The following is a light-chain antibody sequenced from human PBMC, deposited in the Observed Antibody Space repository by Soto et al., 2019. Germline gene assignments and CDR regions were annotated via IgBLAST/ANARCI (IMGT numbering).Light chain of an antibody. CDR3: QQLDRYPFT. CDR2: SAS. J-gene: IGKJ4*01. V-gene: IGKV1-9*01. CDR1: LGISCY. Sequence: DIQLTQSPSFLSASVGDRVTMTCRASLGISCYLAWYQQKPGKVPRLLIYSASSLQSGVPSRFSGSGSGTEFTLTISSLQPEDFASYYCQQLDRYPFTFGGGTKVDI.